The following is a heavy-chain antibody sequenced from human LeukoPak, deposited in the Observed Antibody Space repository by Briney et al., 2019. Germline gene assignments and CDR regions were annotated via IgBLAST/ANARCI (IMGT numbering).Heavy chain of an antibody. CDR1: GYTFTTYW. V-gene: IGHV5-51*01. J-gene: IGHJ6*02. Sequence: GESLKISCTGSGYTFTTYWIGWVRQMPGKGLEWMGIIYPGDSDTRYSPSFQGQVTISADKSISTAYLQWSSLKASDTAIYYCARAYSNSLMDYGMDVWGQGTTVTASS. D-gene: IGHD6-6*01. CDR2: IYPGDSDT. CDR3: ARAYSNSLMDYGMDV.